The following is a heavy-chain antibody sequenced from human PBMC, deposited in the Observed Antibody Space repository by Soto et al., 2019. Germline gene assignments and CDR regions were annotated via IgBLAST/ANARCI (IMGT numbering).Heavy chain of an antibody. J-gene: IGHJ6*02. D-gene: IGHD5-18*01. CDR3: AKEGYSYGFYYYYYGMDV. CDR1: GFTFSSYA. V-gene: IGHV3-23*01. CDR2: ISGSGGST. Sequence: EVQLLESVGGLVQPGGSLRLSCAASGFTFSSYAMSWVRQAPGKGLEWVSAISGSGGSTYYADSVKGRFTISRDNSKNTLYLQMNSLRAEDTAVYYCAKEGYSYGFYYYYYGMDVWGQGTTVTVSS.